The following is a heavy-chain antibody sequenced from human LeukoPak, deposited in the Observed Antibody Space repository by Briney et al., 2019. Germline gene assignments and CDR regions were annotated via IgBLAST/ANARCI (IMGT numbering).Heavy chain of an antibody. V-gene: IGHV4-34*01. CDR3: ARYDVWGSYRAFDY. J-gene: IGHJ4*02. CDR1: GGSFSGYY. CDR2: INHSGST. Sequence: SETLSLTCAVYGGSFSGYYWSWIRQPPGKGLEWIGEINHSGSTNYNPSLKSRVTISVDTSKNQFSLKLSSVTAADTAVYYYARYDVWGSYRAFDYWGQGTLVTVSS. D-gene: IGHD3-16*02.